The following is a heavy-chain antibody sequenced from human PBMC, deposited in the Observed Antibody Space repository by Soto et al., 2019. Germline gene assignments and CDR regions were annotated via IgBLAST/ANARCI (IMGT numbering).Heavy chain of an antibody. J-gene: IGHJ4*02. D-gene: IGHD6-19*01. CDR2: IYHSGST. CDR1: GYSISSGYY. CDR3: ARVGQWLDNYYFDY. Sequence: PSETLSLTCAVSGYSISSGYYWGWIRQPPGKGLEWIGSIYHSGSTYYNPSLKSRVTISVDTSKNQFSLKPSSVTAADTAVYYCARVGQWLDNYYFDYWGQGTLVTVSS. V-gene: IGHV4-38-2*01.